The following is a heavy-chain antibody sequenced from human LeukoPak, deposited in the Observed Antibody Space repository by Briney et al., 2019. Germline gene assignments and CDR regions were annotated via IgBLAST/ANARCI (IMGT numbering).Heavy chain of an antibody. J-gene: IGHJ4*02. D-gene: IGHD7-27*01. CDR1: GFTFSSYA. Sequence: GGSLRLSRAASGFTFSSYAMHWVRQAPGKGLEWVAVISYDGSNKYYADSVKGRFTISRDNSKNTLYLQMNSLRAEDTAVYYCARDRETWGMVFDYWGQGTLVTVSS. CDR2: ISYDGSNK. CDR3: ARDRETWGMVFDY. V-gene: IGHV3-30*01.